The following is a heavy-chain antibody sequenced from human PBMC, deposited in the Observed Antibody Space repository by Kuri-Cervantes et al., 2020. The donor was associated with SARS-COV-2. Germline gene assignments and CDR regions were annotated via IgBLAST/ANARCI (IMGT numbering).Heavy chain of an antibody. Sequence: LSLTCAASGFPFSSYAMHWVRQAPGKGLEWVAVISYDGSNKYYADSVKGRFTISRDNSKNTLYLQMNSLRAEDTAVYYCARARGGSYYYGMDVWGQGTTVTVSS. CDR3: ARARGGSYYYGMDV. D-gene: IGHD1-26*01. CDR1: GFPFSSYA. CDR2: ISYDGSNK. J-gene: IGHJ6*02. V-gene: IGHV3-30-3*01.